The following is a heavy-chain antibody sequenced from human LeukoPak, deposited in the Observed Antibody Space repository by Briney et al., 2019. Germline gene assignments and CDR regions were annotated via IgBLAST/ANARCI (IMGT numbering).Heavy chain of an antibody. J-gene: IGHJ5*02. D-gene: IGHD3-22*01. CDR2: ISSNGGST. CDR3: AKDPYYYDSSGYGDWFDP. V-gene: IGHV3-64*01. CDR1: GFTFSSYA. Sequence: GGSLRLSCAASGFTFSSYAMHWVRQAPGKGLEYVSAISSNGGSTYYANSVKGRFTISRDNSKNTLYLQMNSLRAEDTAVYYCAKDPYYYDSSGYGDWFDPWGQGTLVTVSS.